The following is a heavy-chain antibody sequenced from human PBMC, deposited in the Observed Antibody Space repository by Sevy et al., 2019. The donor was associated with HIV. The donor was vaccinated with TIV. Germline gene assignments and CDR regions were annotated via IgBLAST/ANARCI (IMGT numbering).Heavy chain of an antibody. V-gene: IGHV3-23*01. CDR1: GFTFSSYA. CDR3: ATLRGGLYGSGYFQN. Sequence: GGSLRLFCAASGFTFSSYAMSWVRQAPGKGLEWVSCISSSGGSTYYADSVKGRFSISRDTSKNTLYLQMNSLRAEDTAVYYCATLRGGLYGSGYFQNWGQGTQVTVSS. J-gene: IGHJ1*01. CDR2: ISSSGGST. D-gene: IGHD3-10*01.